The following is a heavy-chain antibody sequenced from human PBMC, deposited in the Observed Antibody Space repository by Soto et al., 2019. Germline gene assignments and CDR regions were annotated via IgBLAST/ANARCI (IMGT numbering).Heavy chain of an antibody. CDR1: GDSVSSNSGA. CDR3: ARDHTIFGVAAVDY. D-gene: IGHD3-3*01. CDR2: TYYRSKWYN. J-gene: IGHJ4*02. Sequence: SQTLSLTCAISGDSVSSNSGAWNWIRQSPSRGLEWLGRTYYRSKWYNDYAVSVKSRITINPDTSKNQFSLQLNSVTPEDTAVYYCARDHTIFGVAAVDYWGQGTLVTVSS. V-gene: IGHV6-1*01.